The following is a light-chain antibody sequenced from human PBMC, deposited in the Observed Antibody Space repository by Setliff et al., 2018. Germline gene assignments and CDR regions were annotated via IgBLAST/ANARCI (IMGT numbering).Light chain of an antibody. V-gene: IGLV2-14*03. CDR3: ASWDVSLKGHV. Sequence: VLTQPASVSGSPGQSITISCSGTSSDVGSYDLVSWYQQHPGKAPKLIIYAVSDRPSGVSNRFSGSKSGNTASLTISGLQSEDEADYYCASWDVSLKGHVFGTGTKV. CDR1: SSDVGSYDL. J-gene: IGLJ1*01. CDR2: AVS.